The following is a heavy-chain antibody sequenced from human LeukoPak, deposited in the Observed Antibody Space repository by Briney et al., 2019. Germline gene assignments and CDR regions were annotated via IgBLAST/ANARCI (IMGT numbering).Heavy chain of an antibody. CDR3: ARGGPIDY. Sequence: GGSLRLSCAASGFTFSSYNMIWVRQAPGEGLEWVSSLSGSSTYIHYADSVKGRFTISRDNAKNSLYLQMNSLRDEDTAVYYCARGGPIDYWGQGTLVTVSS. CDR2: LSGSSTYI. V-gene: IGHV3-21*01. J-gene: IGHJ4*02. CDR1: GFTFSSYN.